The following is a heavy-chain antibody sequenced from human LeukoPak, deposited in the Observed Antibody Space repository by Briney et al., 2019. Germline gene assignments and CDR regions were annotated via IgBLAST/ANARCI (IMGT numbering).Heavy chain of an antibody. D-gene: IGHD3-3*01. CDR1: GFTFSNAW. V-gene: IGHV3-7*01. J-gene: IGHJ6*02. Sequence: GGSLRLSCAASGFTFSNAWMSWVRQAPGKGLEWVANIKQDGSEKYYVDSVKGRFTISRDNAKNSLYLQMNSLRAEDTAVYYCAKNHYDFWSGYYTAYYYYYGMDVWGQGTTVTVSS. CDR2: IKQDGSEK. CDR3: AKNHYDFWSGYYTAYYYYYGMDV.